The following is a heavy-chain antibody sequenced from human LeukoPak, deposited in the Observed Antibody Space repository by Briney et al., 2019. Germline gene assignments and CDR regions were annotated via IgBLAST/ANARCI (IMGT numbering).Heavy chain of an antibody. Sequence: GGSLRLSCAASGFTFSSYSMNWVRQAPGKGLQWVANIKPDGSEKYYVDSVKGRFTISRDNAKNPLYLQMNSLRAEDTAVYFCARDLTFGYDYMDVWGKGTTVTISS. CDR3: ARDLTFGYDYMDV. V-gene: IGHV3-7*01. CDR1: GFTFSSYS. D-gene: IGHD3-16*01. CDR2: IKPDGSEK. J-gene: IGHJ6*03.